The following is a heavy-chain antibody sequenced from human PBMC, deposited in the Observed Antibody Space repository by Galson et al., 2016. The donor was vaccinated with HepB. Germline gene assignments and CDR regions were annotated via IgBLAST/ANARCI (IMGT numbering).Heavy chain of an antibody. CDR3: ASSVRGSGSPPGGY. Sequence: SLRLSCADSGFTFSNYWMHWVRQAPGKGLVWVSRINSDGSSTGFADSVKGRFTISRDNAKNTLYLQMNSLRAEDTAVYYCASSVRGSGSPPGGYWGQGTLVTVSS. CDR1: GFTFSNYW. CDR2: INSDGSST. J-gene: IGHJ4*02. V-gene: IGHV3-74*01. D-gene: IGHD3-10*01.